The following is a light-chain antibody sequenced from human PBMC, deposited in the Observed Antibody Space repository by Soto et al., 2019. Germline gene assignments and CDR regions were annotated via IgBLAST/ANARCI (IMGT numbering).Light chain of an antibody. CDR3: QQRSNWPPA. J-gene: IGKJ4*01. V-gene: IGKV3-11*01. CDR1: QSVSSY. Sequence: EIVMTQSPATLSLSPGERATLSCRASQSVSSYLAWYQQKPGQAPRLLIYDASNRATGIPARFSGSGSGTDFPHTISSLEPEDFAVYYCQQRSNWPPAFGRGTKVEIK. CDR2: DAS.